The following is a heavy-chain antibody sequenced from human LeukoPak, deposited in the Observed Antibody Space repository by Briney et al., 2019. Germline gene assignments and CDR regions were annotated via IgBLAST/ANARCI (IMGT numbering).Heavy chain of an antibody. CDR2: IYYSGST. CDR1: GGSISSSGYY. J-gene: IGHJ5*02. CDR3: ARVLSSSWYNWFDP. V-gene: IGHV4-39*07. D-gene: IGHD6-13*01. Sequence: PSETLSLTCTVSGGSISSSGYYWGWIRQPPGKGLEWIGTIYYSGSTSYNPSLKSRVTISVDTSKNQFSLKLSSMTAADTAVYYCARVLSSSWYNWFDPWGQGTLVTVSS.